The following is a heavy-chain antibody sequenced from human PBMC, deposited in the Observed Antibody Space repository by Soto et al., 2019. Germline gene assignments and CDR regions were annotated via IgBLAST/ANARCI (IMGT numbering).Heavy chain of an antibody. CDR3: ARQVITMVRGVIITPPYYYYYGMDV. D-gene: IGHD3-10*01. J-gene: IGHJ6*02. CDR1: VYSFTSYW. CDR2: IDPSDSYT. V-gene: IGHV5-10-1*01. Sequence: PGESLKISCKGSVYSFTSYWISWVRQMPGKGLEWMGRIDPSDSYTNYSPSFQGHVTISADKSISTAYLQWSSLKASDTAMYYCARQVITMVRGVIITPPYYYYYGMDVWGQGTTVTVSS.